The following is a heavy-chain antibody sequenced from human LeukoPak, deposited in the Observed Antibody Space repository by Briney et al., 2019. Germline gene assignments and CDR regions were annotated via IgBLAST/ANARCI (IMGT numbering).Heavy chain of an antibody. CDR2: ISGDGGST. Sequence: PGGSLRLSCATPGFTFDDYAMHWVRHAPGKGLEWVSLISGDGGSTYYADSVKGRFTISRDNSKNSLYLQMNSLRTEDTALYYCAKGEWLPDDYWGQGTLVTVSS. CDR1: GFTFDDYA. CDR3: AKGEWLPDDY. J-gene: IGHJ4*02. V-gene: IGHV3-43*02. D-gene: IGHD5-24*01.